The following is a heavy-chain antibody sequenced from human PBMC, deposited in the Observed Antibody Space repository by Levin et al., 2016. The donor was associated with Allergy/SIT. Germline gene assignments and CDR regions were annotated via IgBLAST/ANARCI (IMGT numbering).Heavy chain of an antibody. Sequence: WVRQAPGQGLEWMGIINPRGGRTTYAQKFQGRVTMTRDTSTSTVYMELSSLTSEDTAVYYCTRDGQVGYCSSTSCYTPEYLQYWGQGTLVTVSS. CDR2: INPRGGRT. CDR3: TRDGQVGYCSSTSCYTPEYLQY. J-gene: IGHJ1*01. D-gene: IGHD2-2*02. V-gene: IGHV1-46*01.